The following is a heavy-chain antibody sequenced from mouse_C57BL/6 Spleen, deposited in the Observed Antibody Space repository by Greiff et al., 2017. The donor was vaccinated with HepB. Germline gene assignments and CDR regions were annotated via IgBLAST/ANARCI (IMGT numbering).Heavy chain of an antibody. CDR3: ARGGVTTVVEYYFDY. D-gene: IGHD1-1*01. CDR2: IYPRSGNT. V-gene: IGHV1-81*01. J-gene: IGHJ2*01. CDR1: GYTFTSYG. Sequence: QVQLQQSGAELARPGASVKLSCKASGYTFTSYGISWVKQRTGQGLEWIGEIYPRSGNTYYNEKFKGKATLTADKSSSTAYMELRSLTSEDSAVYFCARGGVTTVVEYYFDYWGQGTTLTVSS.